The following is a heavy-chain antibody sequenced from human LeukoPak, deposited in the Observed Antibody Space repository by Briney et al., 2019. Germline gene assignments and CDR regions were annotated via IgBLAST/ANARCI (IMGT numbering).Heavy chain of an antibody. J-gene: IGHJ4*02. D-gene: IGHD5-24*01. Sequence: KPSETLSLTCSVSGYSISSGFYWDSIRHPPGNGLEWIGSFHHSGSTPYNPSLNSRVSISVDTSKNQLSLKLSSVTAADTAVYYCARREGYNFDYWGQGTLVTVSS. CDR1: GYSISSGFY. V-gene: IGHV4-38-2*02. CDR2: FHHSGST. CDR3: ARREGYNFDY.